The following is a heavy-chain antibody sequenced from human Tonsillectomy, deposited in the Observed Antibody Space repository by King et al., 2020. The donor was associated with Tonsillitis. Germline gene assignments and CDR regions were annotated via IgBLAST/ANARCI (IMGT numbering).Heavy chain of an antibody. Sequence: VQLVESGGGVVQPGRSLRLSCAASGFTFNSYGMHWVRQAPGKGLEWVAVISYDGSEKYYADSVKGRFTVSRDNYKNTLYLQMNSLRPEDTAVYYCAKESGGSGSSDYWGQGTLVTVSS. CDR3: AKESGGSGSSDY. D-gene: IGHD3-22*01. CDR2: ISYDGSEK. J-gene: IGHJ4*02. CDR1: GFTFNSYG. V-gene: IGHV3-30*18.